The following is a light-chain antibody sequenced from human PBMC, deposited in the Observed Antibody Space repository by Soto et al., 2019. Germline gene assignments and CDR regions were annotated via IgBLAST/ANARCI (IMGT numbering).Light chain of an antibody. CDR1: QGIRDC. J-gene: IGKJ4*01. Sequence: DIQLTQSPSFLSASVGDRVTITSRASQGIRDCLAWYQQKPGKAPKLLIYAASTLQTGVPTRFSGIASGTEFTLIISNLQPADFATYYCQEFNVFPLTFGGGTKVEIK. V-gene: IGKV1-9*01. CDR3: QEFNVFPLT. CDR2: AAS.